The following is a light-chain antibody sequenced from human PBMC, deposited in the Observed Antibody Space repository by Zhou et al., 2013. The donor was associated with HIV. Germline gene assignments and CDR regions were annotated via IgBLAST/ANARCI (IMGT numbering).Light chain of an antibody. CDR2: AAS. CDR3: QQLWA. V-gene: IGKV1-9*01. CDR1: QDMNNY. Sequence: IQLTQSPSFLSASIGDRVTITCRASQDMNNYVAWYQQKPGKAPKLLIYAASTLQSGVPSRFSGSGSGTEFTLTISSLQPEDFATYYCQQLWAFGAGTKVAIK. J-gene: IGKJ4*01.